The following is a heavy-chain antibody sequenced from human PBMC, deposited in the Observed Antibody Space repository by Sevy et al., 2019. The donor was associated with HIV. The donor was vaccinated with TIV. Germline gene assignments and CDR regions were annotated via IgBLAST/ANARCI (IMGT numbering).Heavy chain of an antibody. J-gene: IGHJ6*02. D-gene: IGHD6-19*01. Sequence: GGSLRLSCAVSGFTFSSYGMHWVRQAPGRGLEWVAVISYDGGNKYYADSVKGRFTISRDNSKNTLYLQMISLRAEDTAVYYCAKDDYLDSSGWLGGYYYYGMDVWGQGTTVTVSS. CDR3: AKDDYLDSSGWLGGYYYYGMDV. V-gene: IGHV3-30*18. CDR1: GFTFSSYG. CDR2: ISYDGGNK.